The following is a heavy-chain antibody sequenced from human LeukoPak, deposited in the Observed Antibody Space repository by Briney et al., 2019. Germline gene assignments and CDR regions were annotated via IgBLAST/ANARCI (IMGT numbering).Heavy chain of an antibody. CDR3: AADSSDQAEVGATH. D-gene: IGHD1-26*01. CDR2: IVVGSGNT. Sequence: MQXVRXXXXQRXEXXGXIVVGSGNTNYAQKFQERVTITRDMSTSTAYMELSSLRSEDTAVYYCAADSSDQAEVGATHWGQGTLVTVSS. J-gene: IGHJ4*02. V-gene: IGHV1-58*02.